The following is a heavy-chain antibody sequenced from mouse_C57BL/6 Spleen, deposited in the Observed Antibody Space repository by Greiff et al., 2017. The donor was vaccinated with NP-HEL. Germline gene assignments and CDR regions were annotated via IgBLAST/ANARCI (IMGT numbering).Heavy chain of an antibody. J-gene: IGHJ2*01. D-gene: IGHD1-1*01. Sequence: EVKVVESGPVLVKPGASVKMSCKASGYTFTDYYMNWVKQSHGKSLEWIGVINPYNGGTSYNQKFKGKATLTVDKSSSTAYMELNSLTSEDSAVYYCARRGVSDYYGSARDYWGQGTTLTVSS. CDR3: ARRGVSDYYGSARDY. V-gene: IGHV1-19*01. CDR1: GYTFTDYY. CDR2: INPYNGGT.